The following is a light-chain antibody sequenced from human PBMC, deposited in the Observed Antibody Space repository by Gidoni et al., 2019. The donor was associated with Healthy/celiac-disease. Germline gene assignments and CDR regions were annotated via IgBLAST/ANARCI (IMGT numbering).Light chain of an antibody. V-gene: IGKV1-33*01. J-gene: IGKJ5*01. Sequence: DIQMPQSPSSLSASVGDRVTITGQASQDISNNLNWYQQKPVKAPKLLIYEASNLETGVPSRFIGSGSGTDFTFTISSLKPEDIATYYCQQYDKLPITFGQGTRLEIK. CDR3: QQYDKLPIT. CDR2: EAS. CDR1: QDISNN.